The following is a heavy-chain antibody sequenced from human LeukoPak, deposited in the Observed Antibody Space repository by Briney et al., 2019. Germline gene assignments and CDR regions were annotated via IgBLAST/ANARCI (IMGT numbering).Heavy chain of an antibody. D-gene: IGHD2-2*01. Sequence: GGSLRLSCAASGFIFSSYWMSWVRQAPGKGLEWVANIKPDGGEIYYVDSVKGRFTISRDNAKNSLYLQMSSLRADDTAVYYCARNQLLHWYFDLWGRGTLVTVSS. CDR3: ARNQLLHWYFDL. J-gene: IGHJ2*01. V-gene: IGHV3-7*05. CDR2: IKPDGGEI. CDR1: GFIFSSYW.